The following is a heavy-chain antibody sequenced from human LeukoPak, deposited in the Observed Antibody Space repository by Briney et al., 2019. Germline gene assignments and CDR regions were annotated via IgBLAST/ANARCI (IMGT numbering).Heavy chain of an antibody. J-gene: IGHJ4*02. CDR3: TKGQQQYPRSVDY. V-gene: IGHV3-23*01. Sequence: GGSLSLSCAASGFTFSSYAMNWVRPAPGKGLEWVSGISGSGDSTYYADSVKGRFTISRDNSKITVYLQMNSLRAEDTAVYYCTKGQQQYPRSVDYWGQGTLVAVSS. CDR1: GFTFSSYA. CDR2: ISGSGDST. D-gene: IGHD6-13*01.